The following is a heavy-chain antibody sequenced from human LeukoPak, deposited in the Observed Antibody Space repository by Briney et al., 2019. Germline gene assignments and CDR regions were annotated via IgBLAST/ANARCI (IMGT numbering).Heavy chain of an antibody. V-gene: IGHV1-3*01. Sequence: GASVKVSCKASGYTFTSYTLHWVRQAPGQRLEWMGWINAGNGNTKYSQKFQGRVTITRDTSASTAYMELSSLRSEDTAVYYCARDLSDSSGYFDYWGQGTLVTVSS. CDR3: ARDLSDSSGYFDY. CDR2: INAGNGNT. D-gene: IGHD3-22*01. J-gene: IGHJ4*02. CDR1: GYTFTSYT.